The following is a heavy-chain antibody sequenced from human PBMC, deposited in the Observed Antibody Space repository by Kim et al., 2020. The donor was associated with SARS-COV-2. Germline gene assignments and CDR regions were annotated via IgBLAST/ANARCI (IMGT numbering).Heavy chain of an antibody. V-gene: IGHV4-39*01. CDR2: IYYSGST. CDR3: ASGYSSSWYYFDY. D-gene: IGHD6-13*01. J-gene: IGHJ4*02. CDR1: GGSISSSSYY. Sequence: SETLSLTCTVSGGSISSSSYYWGWIRQPPGKGLEWIGNIYYSGSTYYNPSLKSRVTISVDTSKNQFSLKLSSVTAADTAVYYCASGYSSSWYYFDYWGQGTWSPSPQ.